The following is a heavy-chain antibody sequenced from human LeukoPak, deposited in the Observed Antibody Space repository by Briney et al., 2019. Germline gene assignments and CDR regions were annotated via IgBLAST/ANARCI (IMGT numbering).Heavy chain of an antibody. D-gene: IGHD6-13*01. J-gene: IGHJ4*02. Sequence: PSETLSLTCTVSGGSISSYYWSWIRQPPGKGLEWIGYIYYSGSTNYNPSLKSRATISVDTSKNQFSLKLSSVTAADTAVYYCARGEPYRAGYSSSWYYYWGQGTLVTVSS. CDR3: ARGEPYRAGYSSSWYYY. V-gene: IGHV4-59*01. CDR1: GGSISSYY. CDR2: IYYSGST.